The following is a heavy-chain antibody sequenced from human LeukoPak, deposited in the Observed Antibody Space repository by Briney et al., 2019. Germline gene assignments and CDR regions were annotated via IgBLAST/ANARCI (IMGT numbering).Heavy chain of an antibody. CDR1: GYTFADYY. D-gene: IGHD3-10*01. V-gene: IGHV1-2*02. J-gene: IGHJ3*01. CDR3: ARVYGSGRRAAFDF. Sequence: ASVRVSCKASGYTFADYYMHWVRQAPGQGLEWMGWINPGSGATNSALKFQGRVTMTRDTSIRTAYMELSRLRSDDTAVYYCARVYGSGRRAAFDFWGQGTMATVSS. CDR2: INPGSGAT.